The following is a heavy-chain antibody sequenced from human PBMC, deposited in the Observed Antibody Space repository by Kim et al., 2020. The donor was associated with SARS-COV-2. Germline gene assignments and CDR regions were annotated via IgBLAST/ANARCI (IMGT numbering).Heavy chain of an antibody. J-gene: IGHJ4*02. V-gene: IGHV3-21*01. CDR1: GFTFSSYS. D-gene: IGHD5-12*01. CDR2: ISSSSSYI. Sequence: GGSLRLSCAASGFTFSSYSMNWVRQAPGKGLEWVSSISSSSSYIYYADSVKGRFTISRDNAKNSLYLQMNSLRAEDTAVYYCARDFQLGGYDQGPWSRSLYYFDYWGQGTLVTVSS. CDR3: ARDFQLGGYDQGPWSRSLYYFDY.